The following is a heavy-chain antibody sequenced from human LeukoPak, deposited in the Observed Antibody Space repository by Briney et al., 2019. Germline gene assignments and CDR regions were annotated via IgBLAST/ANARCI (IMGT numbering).Heavy chain of an antibody. CDR1: GYTFTSYD. V-gene: IGHV1-8*01. CDR3: ARVHGRRIAAAGP. CDR2: MNPNSGNT. D-gene: IGHD6-13*01. J-gene: IGHJ5*02. Sequence: ASVKVSCKASGYTFTSYDINWVRQATGQGLEWMGWMNPNSGNTGYAQKFQGRVTTTRNTSIRTAYMELSSLRSEDTAVYYCARVHGRRIAAAGPWGQGTLVTVSS.